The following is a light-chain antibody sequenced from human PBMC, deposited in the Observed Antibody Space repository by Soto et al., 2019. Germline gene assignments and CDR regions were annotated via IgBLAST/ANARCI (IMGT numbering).Light chain of an antibody. J-gene: IGKJ1*01. CDR2: AAS. CDR3: QQYYSYPRT. Sequence: IQMTLSPSSVSASPGDRVTITCRASQYITSYLAWYQQKPGKAPKLLIYAASTLQSGVPSRFSGSGSGTDFTLTITCLQSEDFATYYCQQYYSYPRTFGQGTKVDIK. V-gene: IGKV1-8*01. CDR1: QYITSY.